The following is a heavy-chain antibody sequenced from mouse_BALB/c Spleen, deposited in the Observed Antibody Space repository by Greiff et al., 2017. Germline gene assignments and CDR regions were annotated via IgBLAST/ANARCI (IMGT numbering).Heavy chain of an antibody. CDR3: ARGPSMVTYYFDY. CDR2: IYWDDDK. CDR1: GFSLSTSGMG. Sequence: QVQLKESGPGILQPSQTLSLTCSFSGFSLSTSGMGVSWIRQPSGKGLEWLAHIYWDDDKRYNPSLKSRLTISKDTSRNQVFLKITSVDTADTATYYCARGPSMVTYYFDYWGQGTTLTVSS. J-gene: IGHJ2*01. D-gene: IGHD2-10*02. V-gene: IGHV8-12*01.